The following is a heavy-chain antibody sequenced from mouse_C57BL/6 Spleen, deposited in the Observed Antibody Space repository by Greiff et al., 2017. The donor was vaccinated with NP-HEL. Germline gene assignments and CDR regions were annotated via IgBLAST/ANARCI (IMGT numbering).Heavy chain of an antibody. CDR1: GYTFTSYW. CDR3: ARSVITTVVAAYYFDY. V-gene: IGHV1-53*01. J-gene: IGHJ2*01. Sequence: QVQLQQPGTELVKPGASVKLSCKASGYTFTSYWMHWVKQRPGQGLEWIGNINPSNGGTNYNAKFKSKATLTVDKSSSTAYMQLSSLTSEDSAVYYCARSVITTVVAAYYFDYGGQGTTLTVSS. D-gene: IGHD1-1*01. CDR2: INPSNGGT.